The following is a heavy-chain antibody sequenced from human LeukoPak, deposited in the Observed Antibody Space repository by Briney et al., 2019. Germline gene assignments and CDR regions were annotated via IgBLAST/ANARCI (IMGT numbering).Heavy chain of an antibody. CDR1: GGSFSGYY. J-gene: IGHJ6*03. CDR2: INHSGST. Sequence: SETLSLTCAVYGGSFSGYYWSWIRQPPGKGLEWIGEINHSGSTNYNPSLKSRVTISVDTYKNQFSLKLSSVTAADTAVYYCARRVGYYYYMDVWGKGTTVTVSS. CDR3: ARRVGYYYYMDV. V-gene: IGHV4-34*01.